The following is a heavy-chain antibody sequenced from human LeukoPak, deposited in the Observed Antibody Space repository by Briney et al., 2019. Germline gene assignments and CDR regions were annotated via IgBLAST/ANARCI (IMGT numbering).Heavy chain of an antibody. CDR3: ARDYRVSYYDPGSFDL. J-gene: IGHJ2*01. CDR1: GFTFNSYW. CDR2: IKQDRSQK. V-gene: IGHV3-7*01. D-gene: IGHD3-3*01. Sequence: PGGSLRLSCAASGFTFNSYWMSWVRQAPGKGLEWVANIKQDRSQKYYVDSVKGRFTISRDNAKNSLYLQMSSLRVEDTAVYYCARDYRVSYYDPGSFDLWGRGTLVTVSS.